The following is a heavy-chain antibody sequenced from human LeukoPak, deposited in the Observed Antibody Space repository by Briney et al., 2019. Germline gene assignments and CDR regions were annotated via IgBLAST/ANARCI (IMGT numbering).Heavy chain of an antibody. D-gene: IGHD2-2*01. V-gene: IGHV3-64D*09. J-gene: IGHJ4*02. CDR1: GFIFSSYA. CDR3: VKGYCSSTSCYAFDY. CDR2: ISSDGGST. Sequence: PGGSLRFSWSASGFIFSSYAMHWGRQAPGKGLEYVLGISSDGGSTYYADSVKGRFTISRDNSKNTLYLQMSSLRGEDTAVYYCVKGYCSSTSCYAFDYWGQGTLVTVSS.